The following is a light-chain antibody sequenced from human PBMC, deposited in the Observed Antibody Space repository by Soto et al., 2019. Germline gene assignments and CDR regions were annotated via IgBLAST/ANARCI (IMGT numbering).Light chain of an antibody. CDR1: QGVSSN. Sequence: EIVMTQSPSTLSVSPVERCTLSCRASQGVSSNLAWYQQKPGQAPRLLIYGASTRATGIPARFSGSGSGTEFTLTISSLQSEDFAVYYCQQYNNWPPYTFGQGTKVDIK. CDR3: QQYNNWPPYT. CDR2: GAS. J-gene: IGKJ2*01. V-gene: IGKV3-15*01.